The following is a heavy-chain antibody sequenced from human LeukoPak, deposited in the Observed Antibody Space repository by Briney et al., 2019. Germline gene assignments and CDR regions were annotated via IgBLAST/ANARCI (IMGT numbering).Heavy chain of an antibody. J-gene: IGHJ4*02. CDR2: ISANNGET. V-gene: IGHV1-18*04. Sequence: ASVKVSCKASGYTLTNYGISGVRQAPGQGLEWMAWISANNGETRYAQNLQGRVTMTTDTSTSTAYMELRSLRSDDTAVYYCARVPPSAHQLLSSDYWGQGTQVTVSS. CDR1: GYTLTNYG. D-gene: IGHD2-2*01. CDR3: ARVPPSAHQLLSSDY.